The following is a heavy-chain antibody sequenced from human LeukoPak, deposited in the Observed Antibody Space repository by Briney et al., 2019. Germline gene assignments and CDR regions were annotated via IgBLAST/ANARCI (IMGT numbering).Heavy chain of an antibody. D-gene: IGHD2-2*01. CDR1: GGSISSYY. J-gene: IGHJ6*04. CDR2: IYYSGST. V-gene: IGHV4-59*01. Sequence: KSSETLSLTCTVSGGSISSYYWSWIRQPPGKGLEWIGYIYYSGSTNYNPSLKCRVTISVDTSKNQFSLKLSSVTAADTAVYYCARDLVVVVPGHYYYGMDVWGKGTTVTVSS. CDR3: ARDLVVVVPGHYYYGMDV.